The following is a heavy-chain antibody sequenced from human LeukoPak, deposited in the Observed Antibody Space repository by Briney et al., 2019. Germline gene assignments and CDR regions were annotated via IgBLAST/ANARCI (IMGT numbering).Heavy chain of an antibody. D-gene: IGHD3-3*01. Sequence: ESGPTLVKPTQTLTLTCTFSGFSLSTSGVGVGWIRQPPGKALEWLALIYWNDDKRYSPSLKSRLTITKDTSKNQVVLTMTNMDPVDAATYYCAHSTPIFGVRVWFDPGGQGTLVTVSS. CDR3: AHSTPIFGVRVWFDP. CDR2: IYWNDDK. J-gene: IGHJ5*02. CDR1: GFSLSTSGVG. V-gene: IGHV2-5*01.